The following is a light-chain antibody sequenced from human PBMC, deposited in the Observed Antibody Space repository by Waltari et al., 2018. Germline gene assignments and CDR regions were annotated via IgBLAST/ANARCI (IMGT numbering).Light chain of an antibody. J-gene: IGLJ1*01. V-gene: IGLV2-23*01. CDR3: CSYAGSSSYV. CDR1: SSDVGSDNF. Sequence: QSALTQPASVSGSPGQSITIPCTGTSSDVGSDNFVSWYQQHPGKAPNLMIYEGSKRPSGFYNRFSVSKSGNTPSLTISGLQAGDEADYYCCSYAGSSSYVFGTGTKVTVL. CDR2: EGS.